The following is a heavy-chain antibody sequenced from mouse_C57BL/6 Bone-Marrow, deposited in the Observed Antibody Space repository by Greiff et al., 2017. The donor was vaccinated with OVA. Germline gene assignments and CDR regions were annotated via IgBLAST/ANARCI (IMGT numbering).Heavy chain of an antibody. D-gene: IGHD1-1*01. CDR3: SYYYGSSYDY. Sequence: VQRVESGAELVRPGASVTLSCKASGYTFTDYEMHWVKQTPVHGLEWIGAIDPETGGTAYNQKFKGKAILTADKSSSTAYMELRSLTSEDSAVYYCSYYYGSSYDYWGQGTTLTVSS. V-gene: IGHV1-15*01. CDR2: IDPETGGT. J-gene: IGHJ2*01. CDR1: GYTFTDYE.